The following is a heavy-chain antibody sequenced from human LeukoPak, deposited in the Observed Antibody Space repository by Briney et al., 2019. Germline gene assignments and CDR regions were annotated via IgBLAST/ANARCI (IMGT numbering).Heavy chain of an antibody. J-gene: IGHJ4*02. D-gene: IGHD2-15*01. CDR3: ARTPEFCSGGSCYSEGYFDY. V-gene: IGHV3-64*01. CDR1: GFSFSIYA. CDR2: ISSKGGST. Sequence: GGSLRLSCAASGFSFSIYAMHWVRQAPGKGLEYVSAISSKGGSTYYANSVKGRFTISRDNSKNTLYLQMGSLRAEDMAVYYCARTPEFCSGGSCYSEGYFDYWGQGTLVTVSS.